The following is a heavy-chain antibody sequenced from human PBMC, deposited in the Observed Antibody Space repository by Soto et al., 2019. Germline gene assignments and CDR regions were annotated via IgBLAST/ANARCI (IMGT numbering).Heavy chain of an antibody. CDR3: WKMGLLSFTSGTEA. CDR2: SSGNGRNT. Sequence: FLRLAYPTSGIIFSINGLNCLRLPPGEGLDWVSGSSGNGRNTYYADSPKGRLTISRHNSKNTLFLQMNSLRAADTAIHYGWKMGLLSFTSGTEASGQ. J-gene: IGHJ5*02. CDR1: GIIFSING. V-gene: IGHV3-23*01. D-gene: IGHD2-15*01.